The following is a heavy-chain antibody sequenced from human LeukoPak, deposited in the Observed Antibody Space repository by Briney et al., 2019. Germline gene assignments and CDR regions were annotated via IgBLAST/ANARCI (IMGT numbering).Heavy chain of an antibody. CDR1: GFTFSNFA. D-gene: IGHD6-13*01. CDR2: ISGSGGSV. V-gene: IGHV3-23*01. CDR3: AKDRRIVAVGPRRTIKNCLDP. J-gene: IGHJ5*02. Sequence: GSLRLSCAASGFTFSNFAMSWVRQAPGKGLKCVSAISGSGGSVYYADSVKGRFTISRDNSKNTLYLQMKSLRAEDTAVYYCAKDRRIVAVGPRRTIKNCLDPWGQGTLVTVSS.